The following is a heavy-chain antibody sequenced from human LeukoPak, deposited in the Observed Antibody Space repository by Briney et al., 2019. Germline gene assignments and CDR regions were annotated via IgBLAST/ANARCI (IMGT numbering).Heavy chain of an antibody. CDR2: ISSYSGSI. D-gene: IGHD1-26*01. V-gene: IGHV3-21*01. Sequence: PGGSLRLPCAASGFIFSSYSMNWVRQAPGKGLEWVSSISSYSGSIYYADSLKGRFTISRDNAKNSLYLQMNSLRAEDTAVYYCARGIGSYYFDYWGQGTLVTVSS. J-gene: IGHJ4*02. CDR1: GFIFSSYS. CDR3: ARGIGSYYFDY.